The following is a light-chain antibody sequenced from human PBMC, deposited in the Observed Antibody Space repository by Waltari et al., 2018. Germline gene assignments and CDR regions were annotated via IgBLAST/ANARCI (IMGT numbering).Light chain of an antibody. CDR1: RSNIGAGSD. J-gene: IGLJ2*01. CDR3: QSYDSSLSGSV. Sequence: QSVLTQPPSVSGAPGQRVTISCPGRRSNIGAGSDVHWDQQLPGTAPKHLIYGNSNRPSGVPDRFSGSKSGTSASLAITGLQAEDEADYYCQSYDSSLSGSVFGEGTKLTVL. CDR2: GNS. V-gene: IGLV1-40*01.